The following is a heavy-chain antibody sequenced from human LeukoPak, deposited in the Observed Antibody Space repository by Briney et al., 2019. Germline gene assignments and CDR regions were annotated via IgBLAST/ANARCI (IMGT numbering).Heavy chain of an antibody. CDR2: IYYSGNT. Sequence: SETLSLTCTVSGVSISSSNSYWGWIRQPPGKGLEWIGSIYYSGNTYYNASLKSQVSISIDTSKNQFSLRLTSVTAADTAVYYCARGVGRWAVAAKGNWFDPWGQGTLVTVSS. V-gene: IGHV4-39*01. J-gene: IGHJ5*02. D-gene: IGHD6-19*01. CDR1: GVSISSSNSY. CDR3: ARGVGRWAVAAKGNWFDP.